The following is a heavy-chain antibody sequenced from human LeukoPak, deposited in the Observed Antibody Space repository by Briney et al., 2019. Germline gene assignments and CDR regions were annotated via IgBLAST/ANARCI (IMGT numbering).Heavy chain of an antibody. V-gene: IGHV4-34*01. CDR3: ARGSSSWYPWYYYYGMDV. J-gene: IGHJ6*02. CDR1: GGSFSGYY. CDR2: INHSGST. Sequence: SETLSLTCAVYGGSFSGYYWSWIRQPPGKGLEWIGEINHSGSTNYNPSLKGRVTISVDTSKNQFSLKLSSVTAADTAVYYCARGSSSWYPWYYYYGMDVWGQGTTVTVSS. D-gene: IGHD6-13*01.